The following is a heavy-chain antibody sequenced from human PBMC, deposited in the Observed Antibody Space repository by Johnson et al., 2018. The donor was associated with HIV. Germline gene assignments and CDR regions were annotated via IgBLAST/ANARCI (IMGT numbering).Heavy chain of an antibody. CDR2: ISYDGSNK. J-gene: IGHJ3*02. Sequence: QVQLVESGGGVVQPGRSLRLSCAASGFTFSSYGMHWVRQAPGKGLEWVAVISYDGSNKYYADSVKGRFTISRDNSKNTLYLQMNSLRAEDTAVYYCAKEGRECTGGVCYSLAFDIWGQGTMVTVSS. V-gene: IGHV3-30*18. CDR1: GFTFSSYG. CDR3: AKEGRECTGGVCYSLAFDI. D-gene: IGHD2-8*02.